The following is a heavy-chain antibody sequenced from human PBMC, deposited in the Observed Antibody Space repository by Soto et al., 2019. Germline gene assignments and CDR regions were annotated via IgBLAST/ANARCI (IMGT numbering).Heavy chain of an antibody. CDR3: ARETQHSSSWFFTNWFDP. J-gene: IGHJ5*02. CDR1: GFTFSSYG. Sequence: GGSLRLSCAASGFTFSSYGMHWVRQAPGKGLEWVAVISYDGSNKYYADSVKGRFTISRDNSKNTLYLQMNSLRAEDTAVYYCARETQHSSSWFFTNWFDPWGQGTLVTVSS. CDR2: ISYDGSNK. V-gene: IGHV3-30*03. D-gene: IGHD6-13*01.